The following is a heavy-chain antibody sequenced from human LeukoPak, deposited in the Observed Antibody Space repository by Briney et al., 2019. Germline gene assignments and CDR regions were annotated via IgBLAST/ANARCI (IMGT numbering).Heavy chain of an antibody. D-gene: IGHD3-16*01. CDR1: GFTFSRDC. Sequence: GGSLRLSCAGSGFTFSRDCMTWVRQAPGKGLEWVASIKQGGSEKFYVDSVKGRFTISRDNAKNSLYLQMNSLRAEDTAVYYCARDGGSGADYWGQGTLVSVSS. J-gene: IGHJ4*02. CDR3: ARDGGSGADY. CDR2: IKQGGSEK. V-gene: IGHV3-7*01.